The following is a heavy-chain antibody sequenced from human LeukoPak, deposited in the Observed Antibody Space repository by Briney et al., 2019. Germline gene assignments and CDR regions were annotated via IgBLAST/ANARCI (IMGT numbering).Heavy chain of an antibody. CDR1: GFTFSSYG. V-gene: IGHV3-23*01. CDR3: AREISGDTNFDY. D-gene: IGHD3-10*01. J-gene: IGHJ4*02. Sequence: PGGSLRLSCVASGFTFSSYGLSWVRQAPGKGLEWVSAIRGSGGSTYYADSVKGRFTISRDNSKNTLYLQMKSLRAEDTAVYYCAREISGDTNFDYWGQGTLVSVSS. CDR2: IRGSGGST.